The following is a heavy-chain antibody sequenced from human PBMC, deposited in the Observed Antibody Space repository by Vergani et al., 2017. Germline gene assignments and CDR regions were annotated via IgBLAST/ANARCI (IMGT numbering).Heavy chain of an antibody. V-gene: IGHV1-2*02. J-gene: IGHJ6*02. Sequence: QVQFVQSGDEVRKPGASVKVSCTASGYTFTTYYVHWVRRAPGQGPEWIGWINPSSGDTEYAQKFQGRVTVTRDTSLSAAYMELSRLRSDDTAVYYCARDHCTSVNCYEYHYHGMDVWGQXP. CDR1: GYTFTTYY. D-gene: IGHD2-2*01. CDR2: INPSSGDT. CDR3: ARDHCTSVNCYEYHYHGMDV.